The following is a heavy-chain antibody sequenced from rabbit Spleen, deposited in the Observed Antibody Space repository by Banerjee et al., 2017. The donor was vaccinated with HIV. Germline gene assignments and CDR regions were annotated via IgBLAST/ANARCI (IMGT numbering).Heavy chain of an antibody. D-gene: IGHD8-1*01. CDR3: ARDTGSSFSSYGMDL. Sequence: QEQLVESGGGLVKPEGSLKLSCTASGFSFSDKAVMCWVRQAPGKGLEWIVCINAVTGKAVYASWAKGRYTISKTSSTTVDLQMTSLTAADTATYFCARDTGSSFSSYGMDLWARAPSSPS. CDR1: GFSFSDKAV. J-gene: IGHJ6*01. CDR2: INAVTGKA. V-gene: IGHV1S45*01.